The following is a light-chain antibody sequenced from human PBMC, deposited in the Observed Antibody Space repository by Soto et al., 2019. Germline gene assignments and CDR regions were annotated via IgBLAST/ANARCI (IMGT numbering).Light chain of an antibody. J-gene: IGKJ1*01. CDR2: KAS. V-gene: IGKV1-5*03. Sequence: DIQVTQSPSTLSASVGDRVTITCRASQSISNCLAWYQQKSGKAPKLLIYKASSLESGVPSRFSGSGSGTEFTLTISSLQTDDFATYYCQQYTSYSWTFGQGTKVDIK. CDR3: QQYTSYSWT. CDR1: QSISNC.